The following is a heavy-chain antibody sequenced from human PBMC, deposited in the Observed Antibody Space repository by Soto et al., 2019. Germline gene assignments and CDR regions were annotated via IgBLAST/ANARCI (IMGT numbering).Heavy chain of an antibody. CDR2: ISYDGSNK. V-gene: IGHV3-30*03. Sequence: PGGSLRLSCAASGFTFSSYGMHWVRQAPGKGLEWVAVISYDGSNKYYADSVKGRFTISRDNSKNTLYLQMNSLRAEDTAVYYCVRGGVVIIEKYYYYYGMDVWGQGTTVTVSS. J-gene: IGHJ6*02. D-gene: IGHD3-3*01. CDR3: VRGGVVIIEKYYYYYGMDV. CDR1: GFTFSSYG.